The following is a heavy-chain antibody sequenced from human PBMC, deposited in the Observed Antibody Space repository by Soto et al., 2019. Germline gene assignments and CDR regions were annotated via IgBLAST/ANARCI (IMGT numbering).Heavy chain of an antibody. CDR3: ARSIAAPGNGFYYYGMDV. CDR2: INPNSGGT. V-gene: IGHV1-2*04. D-gene: IGHD6-13*01. Sequence: GASVKVSCKASGYTFTGYYMHWVRQAPGQGLERMGWINPNSGGTNYAQKFQGWVTMTRDTSISTAYMELSRLRSDDTAVYYCARSIAAPGNGFYYYGMDVWGQGTTVTVSS. J-gene: IGHJ6*02. CDR1: GYTFTGYY.